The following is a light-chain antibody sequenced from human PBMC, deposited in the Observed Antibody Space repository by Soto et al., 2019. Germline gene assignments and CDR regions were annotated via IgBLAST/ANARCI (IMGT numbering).Light chain of an antibody. J-gene: IGLJ1*01. CDR3: CSYAGTKRV. CDR2: EVS. Sequence: QSVLTQPPSASRSPGQSVTISCTGTSSDVGAYNYVSWYQQHPGKAPKLIIYEVSQRPSGVPDRFSGSRSGNTASLTVSGLQAEDEADYYCCSYAGTKRVFGTGTKVTV. CDR1: SSDVGAYNY. V-gene: IGLV2-8*01.